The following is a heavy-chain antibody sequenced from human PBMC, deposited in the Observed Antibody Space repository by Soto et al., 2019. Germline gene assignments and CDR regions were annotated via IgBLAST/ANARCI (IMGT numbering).Heavy chain of an antibody. CDR3: ARVKASGVNFDY. D-gene: IGHD3-10*01. V-gene: IGHV4-39*07. Sequence: SETLSLTCTVSGGSISSNDYYWGWIRQPPGKGLEWIGTISYSRSTYYNSSLKSRITMSVDKSKNQFSLKLSSVTAADTAVYYCARVKASGVNFDYWGQGTLVTVSS. J-gene: IGHJ4*02. CDR2: ISYSRST. CDR1: GGSISSNDYY.